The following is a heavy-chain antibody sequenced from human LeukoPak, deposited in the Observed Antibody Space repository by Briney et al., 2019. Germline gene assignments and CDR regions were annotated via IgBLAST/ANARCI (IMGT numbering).Heavy chain of an antibody. V-gene: IGHV4-30-2*01. Sequence: SETLSLTCAVSGGSISSGGYSWSWIRQPPGKGLEWIGYINHSGSTYYNPSLKSRVTISVDRSKNQFSLKLSSVTAADTAVYYCARAHDYGTVDYYYYGMDVWGKGTTVTVSS. CDR2: INHSGST. CDR3: ARAHDYGTVDYYYYGMDV. J-gene: IGHJ6*04. D-gene: IGHD4-17*01. CDR1: GGSISSGGYS.